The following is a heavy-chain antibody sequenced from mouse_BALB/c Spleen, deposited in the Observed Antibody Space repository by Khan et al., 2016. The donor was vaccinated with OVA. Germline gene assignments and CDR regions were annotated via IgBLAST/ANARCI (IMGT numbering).Heavy chain of an antibody. CDR1: GDSITSGY. Sequence: EVQLQESGPSLVKPSQTLSLTCSVTGDSITSGYWSWIRKFPGNKLEYMGYMIYSGNTYYNPSLKSRISITRHTSNNQYYLQLNAVTTEDTATYYCARSTYRYAFAYWGQGTLVTVSA. D-gene: IGHD2-12*01. V-gene: IGHV3-8*02. J-gene: IGHJ3*01. CDR2: MIYSGNT. CDR3: ARSTYRYAFAY.